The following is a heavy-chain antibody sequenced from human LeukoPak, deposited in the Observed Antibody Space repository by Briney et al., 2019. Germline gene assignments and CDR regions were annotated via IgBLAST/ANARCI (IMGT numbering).Heavy chain of an antibody. V-gene: IGHV4-4*07. D-gene: IGHD1-26*01. CDR3: ARDRRSRHAFDI. CDR2: IYTSGST. CDR1: GGPISSYY. J-gene: IGHJ3*02. Sequence: SETLSLTCTVSGGPISSYYWSWIRQPAGKGLEWIGRIYTSGSTNYNPSLKSRVTMSVDTSKNQFSLKLSSVTAADTAVYYCARDRRSRHAFDIWGQGTMVTVSS.